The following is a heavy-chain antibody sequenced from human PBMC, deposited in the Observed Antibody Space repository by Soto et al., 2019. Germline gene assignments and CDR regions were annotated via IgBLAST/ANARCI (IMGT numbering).Heavy chain of an antibody. Sequence: GPTLGYPKQSLTMTCTFSGFSLSNSGIRVSWIRQPPGKSLEWLARIDWDDDKIYSTSLKTRLTISKDTSKNHVVLTMTNMDPVATSTYYGVRSIAAGGHHFAFLLQGTHVTAYS. CDR1: GFSLSNSGIR. CDR3: VRSIAAGGHHFAF. V-gene: IGHV2-70*04. CDR2: IDWDDDK. J-gene: IGHJ4*02. D-gene: IGHD6-13*01.